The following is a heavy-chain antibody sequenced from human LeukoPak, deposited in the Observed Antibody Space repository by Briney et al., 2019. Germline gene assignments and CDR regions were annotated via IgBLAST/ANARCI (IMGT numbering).Heavy chain of an antibody. CDR3: AGEKVPFGLYYYYYGMDV. CDR1: GGSFSGYY. V-gene: IGHV4-34*01. J-gene: IGHJ6*02. D-gene: IGHD3-16*01. Sequence: SETLSLTCAVYGGSFSGYYWSWIRQPPGKGLEWIGEINHSGSTNYNPCLKSRVTISVDTSKNQFSLKLSSVTAADTAVYYCAGEKVPFGLYYYYYGMDVWGQGTTVTVSS. CDR2: INHSGST.